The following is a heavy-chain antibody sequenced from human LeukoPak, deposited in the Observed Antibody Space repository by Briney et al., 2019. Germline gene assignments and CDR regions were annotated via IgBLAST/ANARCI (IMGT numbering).Heavy chain of an antibody. V-gene: IGHV1-24*01. J-gene: IGHJ4*02. Sequence: ASVKVSCKVSGYTLTELSMHWVRQAPGKGLEWMGGFDPEDGETIYAQKFQGRVTMTEDTSTDTAYMELSSLRSEDTAVYYCATDPYYDGGAGAAGRRGFDYWGQGTLVTVSS. CDR3: ATDPYYDGGAGAAGRRGFDY. CDR1: GYTLTELS. CDR2: FDPEDGET. D-gene: IGHD3-22*01.